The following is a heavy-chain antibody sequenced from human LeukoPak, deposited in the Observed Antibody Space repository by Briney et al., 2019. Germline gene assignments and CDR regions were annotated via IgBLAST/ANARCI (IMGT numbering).Heavy chain of an antibody. V-gene: IGHV1-69*05. CDR1: GGTFSSYA. CDR2: IIPIFGTA. CDR3: ARGFWRSPWYFDY. J-gene: IGHJ4*02. D-gene: IGHD1-1*01. Sequence: SVKVSCRASGGTFSSYAISWVRQAPGQGLEWMGGIIPIFGTANYAQKFQGRVTITTDESTSTAYMELSSLRSEDTAVYYCARGFWRSPWYFDYWGQGTLVTVSS.